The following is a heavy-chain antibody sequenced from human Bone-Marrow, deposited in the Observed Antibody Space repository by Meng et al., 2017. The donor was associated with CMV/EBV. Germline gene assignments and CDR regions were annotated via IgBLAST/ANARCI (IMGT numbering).Heavy chain of an antibody. J-gene: IGHJ4*02. D-gene: IGHD6-19*01. Sequence: GGSLRLSCAASEFTFSDYWMSWVRQAPGKGLEWVATISQDANTKYYVDSVKGRFTISRDNAKNSLYLQMKSLRAEDTTVYYCASISLAGWYVTYWGQGKRVTGSS. CDR2: ISQDANTK. V-gene: IGHV3-7*01. CDR1: EFTFSDYW. CDR3: ASISLAGWYVTY.